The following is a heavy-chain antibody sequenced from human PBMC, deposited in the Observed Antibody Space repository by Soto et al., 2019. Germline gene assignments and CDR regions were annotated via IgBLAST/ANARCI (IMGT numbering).Heavy chain of an antibody. V-gene: IGHV5-10-1*01. D-gene: IGHD1-26*01. J-gene: IGHJ6*02. CDR1: GYSFTSYW. CDR2: IDPSDSYT. Sequence: GESLKSSFNGSGYSFTSYWISWVRQIPGKVLELMGRIDPSDSYTNYSPSFHGHVTISADKSISTAYLQWSSLKAADTAMYYCERLVGETKRSPSLRPNPHTGPPYDYYWMEVWGQGTTVTVSS. CDR3: ERLVGETKRSPSLRPNPHTGPPYDYYWMEV.